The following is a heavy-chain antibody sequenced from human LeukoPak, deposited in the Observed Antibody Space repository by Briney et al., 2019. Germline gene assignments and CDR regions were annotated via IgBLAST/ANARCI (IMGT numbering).Heavy chain of an antibody. J-gene: IGHJ4*02. Sequence: GGSLRLSCAASGFTFSNAWMIWVRQAPGKGLEWVGRIKSKTDGGTTDYAAPVKGRFTISRDDSKNTLYLQINRLKNEDTAVYYCTTDASYSSGWYQSYYFDYWGQGTLVTVSS. D-gene: IGHD6-19*01. V-gene: IGHV3-15*01. CDR1: GFTFSNAW. CDR2: IKSKTDGGTT. CDR3: TTDASYSSGWYQSYYFDY.